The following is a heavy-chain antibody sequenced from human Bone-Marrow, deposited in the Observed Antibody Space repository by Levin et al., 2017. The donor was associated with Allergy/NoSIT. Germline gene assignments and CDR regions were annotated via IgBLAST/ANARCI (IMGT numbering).Heavy chain of an antibody. J-gene: IGHJ1*01. Sequence: GESLKISCTVSGFTFDNFAMTWVRQAPGKGLEWVGFIRSNAYGGTTEYAASVKGRFIISKDDSKSIAYLQMNSLKAEDTAVYYCTRIYCSSTSCYAVFFQHWGQGTLVTVSS. D-gene: IGHD2-2*01. CDR1: GFTFDNFA. V-gene: IGHV3-49*04. CDR3: TRIYCSSTSCYAVFFQH. CDR2: IRSNAYGGTT.